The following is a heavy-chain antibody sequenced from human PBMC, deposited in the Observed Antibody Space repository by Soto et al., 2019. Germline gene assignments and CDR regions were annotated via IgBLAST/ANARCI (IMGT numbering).Heavy chain of an antibody. Sequence: PSETLSLTCTVSGGSISSGGYYWSWIRQSPSRGLEWLGRTYYRSKWYNDYAVSVKSRITINPDTSKNQFSLQLNSVTPEDTAVYYCASAYFIGYCSGGSCYSWFDPWGQGTLVTVSS. CDR2: TYYRSKWYN. D-gene: IGHD2-15*01. J-gene: IGHJ5*02. CDR3: ASAYFIGYCSGGSCYSWFDP. CDR1: GGSISSGG. V-gene: IGHV6-1*01.